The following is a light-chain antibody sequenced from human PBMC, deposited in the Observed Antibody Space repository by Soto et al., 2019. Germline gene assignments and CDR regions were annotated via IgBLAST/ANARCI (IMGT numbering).Light chain of an antibody. CDR1: SSNIGSNT. J-gene: IGLJ3*02. V-gene: IGLV1-44*01. CDR3: AGWDDSLNSWV. CDR2: RNS. Sequence: QLVLTQPPSASGTPGQRVTISCSGSSSNIGSNTVNWYQQLPGTAPKLLIYRNSQRLSGVPDRISGSKSGTSASLAISGLQSEDEADYYCAGWDDSLNSWVFGGGTKLTVL.